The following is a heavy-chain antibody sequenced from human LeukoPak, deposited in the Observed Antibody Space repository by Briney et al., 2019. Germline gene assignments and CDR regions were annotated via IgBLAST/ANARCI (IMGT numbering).Heavy chain of an antibody. J-gene: IGHJ3*02. CDR3: VSTTYYYDSSGYWGAFDI. D-gene: IGHD3-22*01. CDR2: IYPGDSDT. CDR1: GYSFTSYW. V-gene: IGHV5-51*01. Sequence: GESLKISRKGSGYSFTSYWIGWGRQMPGKGLEGMGIIYPGDSDTRYSPSFQGQVTISADKSISTAYLQWSSLKASGTAMYYCVSTTYYYDSSGYWGAFDIWGQGTMLTVSS.